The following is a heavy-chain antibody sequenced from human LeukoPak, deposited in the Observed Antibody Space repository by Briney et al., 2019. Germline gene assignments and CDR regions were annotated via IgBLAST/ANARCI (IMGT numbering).Heavy chain of an antibody. Sequence: GGSLRLSCAASGFTVSSNYMSWVRQAPGKGLEWVSVIYSGGSTHYADSVKGRFTISRDNSKNTLYLQMNSLRAEDTAVYYCAKDWFQRFGYDYWGQGTLVTVSS. CDR2: IYSGGST. CDR1: GFTVSSNY. J-gene: IGHJ4*02. V-gene: IGHV3-66*01. CDR3: AKDWFQRFGYDY. D-gene: IGHD3-10*01.